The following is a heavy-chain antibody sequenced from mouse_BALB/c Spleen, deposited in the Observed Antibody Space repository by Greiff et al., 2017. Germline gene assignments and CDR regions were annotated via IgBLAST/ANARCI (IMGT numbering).Heavy chain of an antibody. Sequence: VHLVESGPQLVRPGASVKISCKASGYSFTSYWMHWVKQRPGQGLEWIGMIDPSDSETRLNQKFKDKATLTVDKSSSTAYMQLSSPTSEDSAVYYCAREGTTVADYWGQGTTLTVSS. CDR1: GYSFTSYW. CDR3: AREGTTVADY. D-gene: IGHD1-1*01. J-gene: IGHJ2*01. CDR2: IDPSDSET. V-gene: IGHV1S126*01.